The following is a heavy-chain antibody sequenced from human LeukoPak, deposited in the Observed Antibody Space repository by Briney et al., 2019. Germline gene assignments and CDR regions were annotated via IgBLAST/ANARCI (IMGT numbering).Heavy chain of an antibody. D-gene: IGHD3-16*02. CDR1: GGSISSSSYY. J-gene: IGHJ4*02. Sequence: PSETLSLTCTVSGGSISSSSYYWGWIRQPPGKGLEWIGSIYYSGSTYYNPSLKSRVTISVDTSKNQFSLKLSPVTAADTAVYYCARGSLGGVIVYFDYWGQGTLVTVSS. V-gene: IGHV4-39*01. CDR3: ARGSLGGVIVYFDY. CDR2: IYYSGST.